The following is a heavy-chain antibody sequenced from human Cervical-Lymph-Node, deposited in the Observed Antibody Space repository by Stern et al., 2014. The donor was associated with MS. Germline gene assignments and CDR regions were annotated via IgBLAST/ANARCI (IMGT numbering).Heavy chain of an antibody. V-gene: IGHV5-51*01. CDR3: AREGARSLDV. D-gene: IGHD3-16*01. Sequence: EVQLVESGAEVKNPGESLRISCKGSGYNFDTYWIGWVRQMPGKGLEWMGIIYPGDSDTRYSPSFQGQVTISADKSIDTAYLQWSSLKASDTAMYYCAREGARSLDVWGQGTTVTVSS. J-gene: IGHJ6*02. CDR1: GYNFDTYW. CDR2: IYPGDSDT.